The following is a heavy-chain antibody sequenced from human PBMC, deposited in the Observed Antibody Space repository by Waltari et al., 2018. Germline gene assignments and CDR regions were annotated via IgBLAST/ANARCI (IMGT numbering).Heavy chain of an antibody. CDR3: AFCSGGSCYYYGMDV. D-gene: IGHD2-15*01. CDR1: GYTFPSYA. Sequence: QVKLVQSGAEVKKPGASVKVSCKASGYTFPSYAMHWVSQAPGQMLEWMGWINAGNGNTKYSQKFQCRVTITRDTSASTAYMELSSLRSEYTAVYYCAFCSGGSCYYYGMDVWGQGTTVTVSS. CDR2: INAGNGNT. V-gene: IGHV1-3*01. J-gene: IGHJ6*02.